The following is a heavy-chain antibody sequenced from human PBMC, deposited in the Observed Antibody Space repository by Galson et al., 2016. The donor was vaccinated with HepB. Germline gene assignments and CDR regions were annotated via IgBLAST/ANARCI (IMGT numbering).Heavy chain of an antibody. CDR1: GYIPTDLS. D-gene: IGHD2/OR15-2a*01. Sequence: SVKVSCKVSGYIPTDLSIHWVRQAPGQGLEWMGGIIAIFGTANYAQKFQGRVTITADKSTSTAYMELSSLRSEDTAVYYCAREWAPFRIVNPRVRAFDIWGQGTMVTVSS. V-gene: IGHV1-69*06. CDR3: AREWAPFRIVNPRVRAFDI. CDR2: IIAIFGTA. J-gene: IGHJ3*02.